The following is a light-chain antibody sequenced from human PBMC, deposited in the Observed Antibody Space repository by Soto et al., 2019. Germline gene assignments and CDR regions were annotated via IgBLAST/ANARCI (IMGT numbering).Light chain of an antibody. V-gene: IGKV2-30*01. J-gene: IGKJ2*01. Sequence: DIVMTQSPLSLPVTLGQPASISCRSSQSPVTTDGNTYLNWFQQRPGQSPRRLIYKVSIRDSGVPDRFSVSGSGTEFTLKISRVEVEDVGVYFCMQGTDWPYTFGQGTKLEI. CDR1: QSPVTTDGNTY. CDR3: MQGTDWPYT. CDR2: KVS.